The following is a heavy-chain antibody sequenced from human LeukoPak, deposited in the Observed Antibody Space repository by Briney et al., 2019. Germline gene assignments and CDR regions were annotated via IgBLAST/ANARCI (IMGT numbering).Heavy chain of an antibody. D-gene: IGHD3-22*01. Sequence: GRSLRLSCAASGFTFSSYGMHWVRQAPGRGLEWVAVISYDGSNKYYADSVKGRFTISRDNSKNTLYLQMNSLRAEDTAVYYCAKDNGHYYDSSGFFDYWGQGTLVTVSS. CDR2: ISYDGSNK. V-gene: IGHV3-30*18. CDR3: AKDNGHYYDSSGFFDY. J-gene: IGHJ4*02. CDR1: GFTFSSYG.